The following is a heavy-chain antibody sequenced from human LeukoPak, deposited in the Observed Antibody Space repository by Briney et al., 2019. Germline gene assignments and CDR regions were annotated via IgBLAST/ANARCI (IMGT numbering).Heavy chain of an antibody. Sequence: GGSLRLSCAASGFTFSSYGMHWVRQAPGKGLGWVAFIRYDGNIEYYADSVKGRSTISRDNSKNTLYLQMNSLRAEDTAVYYCAKDRSGYCGSTSCLGYWGQGTLVTVSS. V-gene: IGHV3-30*02. D-gene: IGHD2-2*01. CDR1: GFTFSSYG. CDR2: IRYDGNIE. J-gene: IGHJ4*02. CDR3: AKDRSGYCGSTSCLGY.